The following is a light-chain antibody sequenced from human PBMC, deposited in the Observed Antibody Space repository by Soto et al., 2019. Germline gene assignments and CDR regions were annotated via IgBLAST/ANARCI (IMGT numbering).Light chain of an antibody. CDR2: AAS. CDR3: QQSYSTLLT. CDR1: QSISSY. J-gene: IGKJ1*01. Sequence: DIQMTQSPSSLSASVGDRVTITCRASQSISSYLNWYQQKPGEAPKVLIYAASSLQSGVPSRFSGSGSGTDFTLTISSLQPEDFATYYCQQSYSTLLTFGQGTKVEIK. V-gene: IGKV1-39*01.